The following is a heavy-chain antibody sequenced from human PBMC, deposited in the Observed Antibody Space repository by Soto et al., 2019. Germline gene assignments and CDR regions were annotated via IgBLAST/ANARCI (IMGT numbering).Heavy chain of an antibody. J-gene: IGHJ5*02. Sequence: SQTLSLTCAISGDSVSSYSAAWNWIRQSPSGGLEWLGRTYYRSRFFSDYAESVKSRISINPDTAKNQFSLQLKSATPEDTAVYYCVRDRYSSSGWFDPWGQGTPVTVSS. CDR3: VRDRYSSSGWFDP. CDR1: GDSVSSYSAA. V-gene: IGHV6-1*01. D-gene: IGHD3-10*01. CDR2: TYYRSRFFS.